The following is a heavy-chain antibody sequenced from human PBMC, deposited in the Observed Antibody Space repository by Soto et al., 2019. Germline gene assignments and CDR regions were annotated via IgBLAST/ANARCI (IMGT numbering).Heavy chain of an antibody. Sequence: PSETLSLTCTVSGGSISSSYWSWIRQPAGKGREWIGRIYTSGSTNYNPSLKSRVTMSVDTSKNQFSLQLSSVTAADTAVYYCARVVERTVGITTVDYWGQGTLVTVSS. D-gene: IGHD1-26*01. V-gene: IGHV4-4*07. CDR2: IYTSGST. CDR1: GGSISSSY. J-gene: IGHJ4*02. CDR3: ARVVERTVGITTVDY.